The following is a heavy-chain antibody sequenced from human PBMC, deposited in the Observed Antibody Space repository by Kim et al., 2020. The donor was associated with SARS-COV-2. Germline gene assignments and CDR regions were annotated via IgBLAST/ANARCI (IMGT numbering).Heavy chain of an antibody. D-gene: IGHD3-16*02. CDR3: ARDPSMITFGGVIVIGHFDY. CDR2: ISSSSSTI. Sequence: GGSLRLSCAASGFTFSSYSMNWVRQAPGKGLEWVSYISSSSSTIYYADSVKGRFTISRDNAKNSLYLQMNSLRDEDTAVYYCARDPSMITFGGVIVIGHFDYWGQGNLVTVSP. CDR1: GFTFSSYS. V-gene: IGHV3-48*02. J-gene: IGHJ4*02.